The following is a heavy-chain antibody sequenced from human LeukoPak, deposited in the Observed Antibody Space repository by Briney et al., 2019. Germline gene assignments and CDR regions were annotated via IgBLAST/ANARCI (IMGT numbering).Heavy chain of an antibody. CDR3: ARSPMTTVTKTYYYYYMDV. Sequence: SETLSLTCTVSGGSISSYYWSWIRQPPGKGLEWIGYIYTSGSTNYNPSLESRVTISVDTSKNQFSLKLSSVTAADTAVYYCARSPMTTVTKTYYYYYMDVWGKGTTVTVSS. D-gene: IGHD4-17*01. CDR2: IYTSGST. J-gene: IGHJ6*03. V-gene: IGHV4-4*09. CDR1: GGSISSYY.